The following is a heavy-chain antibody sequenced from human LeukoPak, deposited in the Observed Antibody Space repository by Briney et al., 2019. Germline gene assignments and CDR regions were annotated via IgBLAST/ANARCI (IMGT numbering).Heavy chain of an antibody. CDR1: GFTSSSYE. CDR3: ARVHVVVVAATPTDAFDI. CDR2: TSSSGSTI. J-gene: IGHJ3*02. D-gene: IGHD2-15*01. V-gene: IGHV3-48*03. Sequence: GGSLRLSCAASGFTSSSYEMNWVRQAPGKGLEWVSYTSSSGSTIYYADSVKGRFTISRDNAKNSLYLQMNSLRAEDTAVYYCARVHVVVVAATPTDAFDIWGQGTMVTVSS.